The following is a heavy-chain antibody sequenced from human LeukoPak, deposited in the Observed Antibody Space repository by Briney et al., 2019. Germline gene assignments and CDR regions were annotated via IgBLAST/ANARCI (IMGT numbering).Heavy chain of an antibody. D-gene: IGHD2-2*01. CDR2: ISSSSSTI. CDR1: GFTFSSYS. J-gene: IGHJ4*02. CDR3: ARTKGSASSFQIVVVPAALDY. Sequence: PGGSLRLSCAASGFTFSSYSMDWVRQAPGKGLEWVSYISSSSSTIYYADSVKGRFTISRDNAKNSLYLQMNNLRAEDTAVYYCARTKGSASSFQIVVVPAALDYWGQGTLVTVSS. V-gene: IGHV3-48*01.